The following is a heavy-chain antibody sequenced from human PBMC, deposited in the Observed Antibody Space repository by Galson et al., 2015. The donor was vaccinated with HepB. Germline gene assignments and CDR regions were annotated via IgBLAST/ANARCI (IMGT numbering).Heavy chain of an antibody. CDR2: ISAYNGNT. CDR3: ARDLFGGYCSSTSCYTDYYYYYMDV. CDR1: GYTFTSYG. J-gene: IGHJ6*03. D-gene: IGHD2-2*02. Sequence: SVKVSCKASGYTFTSYGISWVRQAPGQGLEWMGWISAYNGNTNYAQKLQGRVTMTTDTSTSTAYMELRSLRSDDTAVYYCARDLFGGYCSSTSCYTDYYYYYMDVWGKGTTVTVSS. V-gene: IGHV1-18*01.